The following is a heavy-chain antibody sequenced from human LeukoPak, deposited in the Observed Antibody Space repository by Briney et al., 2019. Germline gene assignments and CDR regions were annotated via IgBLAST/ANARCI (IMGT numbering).Heavy chain of an antibody. D-gene: IGHD6-13*01. V-gene: IGHV5-51*01. Sequence: GESLKISCKGSGYRFTNYWIGWVRQMPGKGLEWMGVIYPGDSDTRYSPSFQGQVTISADKSISTAYLQWSSLKASDTAMYYCATGETSSCLDHWGQGTLVTVSS. J-gene: IGHJ1*01. CDR3: ATGETSSCLDH. CDR1: GYRFTNYW. CDR2: IYPGDSDT.